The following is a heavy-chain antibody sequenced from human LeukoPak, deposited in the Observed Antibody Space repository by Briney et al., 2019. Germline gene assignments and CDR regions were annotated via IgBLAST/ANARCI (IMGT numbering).Heavy chain of an antibody. CDR2: ISSSSSYI. CDR3: ARSIAVAGINWFDP. CDR1: GFTFSRNW. V-gene: IGHV3-21*01. J-gene: IGHJ5*02. D-gene: IGHD6-19*01. Sequence: GGSLRLSCAASGFTFSRNWMTWVRQAPGKGLEWVSSISSSSSYIYYADSVKGRFTISRDNAKNSLYLQMNSLRAEDTAVYYCARSIAVAGINWFDPWGQGTLVTVSS.